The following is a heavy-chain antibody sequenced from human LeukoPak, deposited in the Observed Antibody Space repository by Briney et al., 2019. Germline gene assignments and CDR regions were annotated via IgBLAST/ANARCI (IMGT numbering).Heavy chain of an antibody. Sequence: SETLSLTCTVSGDSIISNIYWWDWVRLPPGKGLEWIGATFYTGRTFYSPSLKSRVTISVDTSKNQFSLDLSSATAADAAVYYCARRRHNFDFYDVWGQGTRVTVSS. J-gene: IGHJ3*01. CDR3: ARRRHNFDFYDV. CDR2: TFYTGRT. V-gene: IGHV4-39*01. D-gene: IGHD3/OR15-3a*01. CDR1: GDSIISNIYW.